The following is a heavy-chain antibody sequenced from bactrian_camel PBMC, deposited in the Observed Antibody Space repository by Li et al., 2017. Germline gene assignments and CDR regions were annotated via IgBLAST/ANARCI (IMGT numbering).Heavy chain of an antibody. CDR1: GFTLGRYC. V-gene: IGHV3S1*01. D-gene: IGHD5*01. CDR3: ATGCTQIRRGAIRPERYTN. CDR2: IDVDGAIR. Sequence: VQLVESGGGTAEPGGSLRLSCVATGFTLGRYCLGWYRQVSEIGREGVADIDVDGAIRYTDSVKGRFTLSKDDANNTLYLQMDSLKFEDTAMYYCATGCTQIRRGAIRPERYTNWGQGTQVTVS. J-gene: IGHJ4*01.